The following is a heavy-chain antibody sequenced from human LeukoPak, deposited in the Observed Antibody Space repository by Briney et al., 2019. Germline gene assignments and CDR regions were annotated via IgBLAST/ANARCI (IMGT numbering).Heavy chain of an antibody. Sequence: PETLSLTCTVPGGSISSSSYYWGWIRQPPGKGLEWIGSIYYSGSTYYNPSLKSRVTISVDTSKNQFSLKLSSVTAADTAVYYCARPYSYDFWSGYYPDAFDIWGQGTMVTVSS. CDR3: ARPYSYDFWSGYYPDAFDI. CDR1: GGSISSSSYY. CDR2: IYYSGST. D-gene: IGHD3-3*01. V-gene: IGHV4-39*01. J-gene: IGHJ3*02.